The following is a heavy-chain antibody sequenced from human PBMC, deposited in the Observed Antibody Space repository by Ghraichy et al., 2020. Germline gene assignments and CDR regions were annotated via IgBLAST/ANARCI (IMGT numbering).Heavy chain of an antibody. CDR3: ARDPPSTDYYDSSGYYYVY. J-gene: IGHJ4*02. V-gene: IGHV3-48*03. CDR2: ISSSGSTI. D-gene: IGHD3-22*01. Sequence: GGSLRLSCAASLFTFSSYEMNWVRQAPGKGLEWVSYISSSGSTIYYADSVKGRFTISRDNAKNSLYLQMNSLRAEDTAVYYCARDPPSTDYYDSSGYYYVYWCQGTLATV. CDR1: LFTFSSYE.